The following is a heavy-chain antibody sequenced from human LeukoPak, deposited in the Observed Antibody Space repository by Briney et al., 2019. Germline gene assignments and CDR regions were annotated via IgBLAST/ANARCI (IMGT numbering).Heavy chain of an antibody. V-gene: IGHV4-34*01. CDR2: IYHSGST. J-gene: IGHJ4*02. CDR1: GGSFSGYY. D-gene: IGHD4-23*01. CDR3: ATTRGYGGNSVGY. Sequence: PSETLSLTCAVYGGSFSGYYWSWIRQPPGKGLEWIGEIYHSGSTNYNPSLKSRVTISVDKSKNQFSLKLSSVTAADTAVYYCATTRGYGGNSVGYWGQGTLVTVSS.